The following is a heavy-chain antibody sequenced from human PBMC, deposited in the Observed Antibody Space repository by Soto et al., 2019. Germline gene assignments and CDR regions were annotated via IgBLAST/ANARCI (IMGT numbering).Heavy chain of an antibody. Sequence: PSETLSLTCAVSGYSIISSNWWGWIRHPPGKGLEWIGYIYYSGTTYYNPSLKSRVTMSVDTSKNQFSLKLTSVTAVDTAVYYCARREIQGPIDYWGQGTLVTVSS. CDR1: GYSIISSNW. CDR2: IYYSGTT. CDR3: ARREIQGPIDY. V-gene: IGHV4-28*01. J-gene: IGHJ4*02. D-gene: IGHD1-26*01.